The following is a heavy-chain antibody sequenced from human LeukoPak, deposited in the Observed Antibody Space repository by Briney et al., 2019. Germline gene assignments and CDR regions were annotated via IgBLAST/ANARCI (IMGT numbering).Heavy chain of an antibody. CDR3: ATTDVFGFVGAEASNGMDV. D-gene: IGHD1-26*01. Sequence: GGSLRLSCAASGFTFSSYEMNWVRQAPGKGLEWVSYISSSGSTIYYADSVKGRFTISTDNAKNSLYLQLNSLRAEDTAVYYCATTDVFGFVGAEASNGMDVWGQGTLVTVSS. CDR2: ISSSGSTI. J-gene: IGHJ6*02. V-gene: IGHV3-48*03. CDR1: GFTFSSYE.